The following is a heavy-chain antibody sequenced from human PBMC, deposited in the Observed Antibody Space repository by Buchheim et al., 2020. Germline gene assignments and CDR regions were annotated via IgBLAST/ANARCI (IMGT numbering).Heavy chain of an antibody. CDR2: ISYDGSNK. D-gene: IGHD6-6*01. J-gene: IGHJ4*02. V-gene: IGHV3-30*18. CDR3: AKDHSSSGYFDY. Sequence: QVQLVESGGGVVQPGRSLRLSCAASGFTFSSYGMHWVRQAPGKGLEWVAVISYDGSNKYYADSVKGRFTISRDNSKHTLYPQMNSLRAEDTAVYYCAKDHSSSGYFDYWGQGTL. CDR1: GFTFSSYG.